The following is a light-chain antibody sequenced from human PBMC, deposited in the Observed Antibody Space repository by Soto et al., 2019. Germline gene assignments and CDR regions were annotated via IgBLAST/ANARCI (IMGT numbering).Light chain of an antibody. Sequence: QSVLTQPASVSGSPAQSITIPCTRTSSDVGGYNYVSWYQQHPGKAPKLMIYDVSNRPSGVSNRFSGSKYGNTASLTISGLQAEDEAEYYGSSYRTSSTLGVFGTGTKVTV. J-gene: IGLJ1*01. CDR2: DVS. V-gene: IGLV2-14*01. CDR1: SSDVGGYNY. CDR3: SSYRTSSTLGV.